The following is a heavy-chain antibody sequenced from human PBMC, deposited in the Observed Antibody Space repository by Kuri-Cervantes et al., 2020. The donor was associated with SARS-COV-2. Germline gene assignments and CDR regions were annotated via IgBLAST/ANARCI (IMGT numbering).Heavy chain of an antibody. V-gene: IGHV3-21*01. CDR2: ISSSSSYI. J-gene: IGHJ6*02. CDR1: GFTFSSYS. Sequence: GESLKISCAASGFTFSSYSMNWVRQAPGKGLEWVSSISSSSSYIYYADSVKGRFTISRDNAKNSLYLQMNSLRAEDTAVYYCVREGLGSSSHNYGMDVWGQGTTVTVSS. D-gene: IGHD6-6*01. CDR3: VREGLGSSSHNYGMDV.